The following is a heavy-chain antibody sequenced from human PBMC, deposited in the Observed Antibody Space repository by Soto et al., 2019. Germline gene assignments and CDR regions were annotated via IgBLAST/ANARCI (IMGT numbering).Heavy chain of an antibody. D-gene: IGHD5-18*01. Sequence: ASVKVSCKASGYTFTSYGISWVRQAPGQGLEWMGWISAYNGNTNYAQKLQGRVTMTTDTSTSTAYMELRSLRSDDMAVYYCARSGYSYGSPLYYYYYGMDVWGQGTTVTVSS. J-gene: IGHJ6*02. V-gene: IGHV1-18*03. CDR2: ISAYNGNT. CDR3: ARSGYSYGSPLYYYYYGMDV. CDR1: GYTFTSYG.